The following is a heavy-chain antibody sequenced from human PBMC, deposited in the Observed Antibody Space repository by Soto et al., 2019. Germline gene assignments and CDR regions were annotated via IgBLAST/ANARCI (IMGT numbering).Heavy chain of an antibody. D-gene: IGHD3-10*01. V-gene: IGHV3-33*01. J-gene: IGHJ4*02. Sequence: GGSLRLSCAASGFTFSSYGMHWVRQAPGKGLEWVAVIWYDGSNKYYADSVKGRFTISRDNSKNTLYLQMNSLRAEDTAVYYCARDPSYGSGSYCDYWGQGTLVTVSS. CDR3: ARDPSYGSGSYCDY. CDR2: IWYDGSNK. CDR1: GFTFSSYG.